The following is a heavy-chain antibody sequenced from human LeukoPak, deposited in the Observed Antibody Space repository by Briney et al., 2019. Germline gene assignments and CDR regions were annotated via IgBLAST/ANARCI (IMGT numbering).Heavy chain of an antibody. CDR3: AKTQWKVGATDYFDY. Sequence: PGGSLRLSCAASGFTFTNFWMTWVRQAPGKGLEWVPNINDNGGQRHYADSVKGRFTISRDNSKNMMFLQMDSLRAEDTAVYYCAKTQWKVGATDYFDYWGQGILVTVSS. CDR1: GFTFTNFW. CDR2: INDNGGQR. D-gene: IGHD1-26*01. J-gene: IGHJ4*02. V-gene: IGHV3-23*01.